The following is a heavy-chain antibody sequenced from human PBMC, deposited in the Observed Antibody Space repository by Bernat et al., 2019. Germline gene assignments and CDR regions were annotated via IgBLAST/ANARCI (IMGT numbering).Heavy chain of an antibody. D-gene: IGHD3-10*01. CDR1: GFTFSNYA. J-gene: IGHJ6*02. CDR3: ARDKTGPERFGDPVTPHYYYYGMDV. CDR2: ISFDGGSE. V-gene: IGHV3-30-3*01. Sequence: QVQLVESGGGVVQPGRSLRLSCAASGFTFSNYAMNWVRQAPGKGLEWVALISFDGGSEYYADSVKGRFIISRDNSKNTLYLQMNSLRAEDTAVYYCARDKTGPERFGDPVTPHYYYYGMDVWGQGTTVTVSS.